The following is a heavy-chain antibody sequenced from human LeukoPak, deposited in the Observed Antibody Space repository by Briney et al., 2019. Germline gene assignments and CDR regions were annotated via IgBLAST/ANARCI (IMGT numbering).Heavy chain of an antibody. CDR3: ARGRGYSYVRPCVY. Sequence: SEAPSVTSAHPGGSLSFNNWSRIRPPPGKKLEWIAYIYYSGRTNYNPSLKSQVTISVDTSKDQCILKLSAVAAADPAVYYGARGRGYSYVRPCVYWGQGTLVTVSS. CDR1: GGSLSFNN. D-gene: IGHD5-18*01. V-gene: IGHV4-59*01. CDR2: IYYSGRT. J-gene: IGHJ4*02.